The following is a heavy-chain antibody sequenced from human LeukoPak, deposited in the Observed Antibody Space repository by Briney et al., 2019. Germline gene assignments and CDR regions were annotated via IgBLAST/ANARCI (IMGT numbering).Heavy chain of an antibody. J-gene: IGHJ4*02. Sequence: GGSLRLSCTASGFTFSSYAMHWVRQAPGKGLEWVAVISFDGSNKYFADSVQGRFTISRDNSRDALYLQMSSLRAEDTAVYYCVRSPSAYLGGHYFAYWGQGTLVTVSS. D-gene: IGHD3-22*01. V-gene: IGHV3-30*04. CDR1: GFTFSSYA. CDR2: ISFDGSNK. CDR3: VRSPSAYLGGHYFAY.